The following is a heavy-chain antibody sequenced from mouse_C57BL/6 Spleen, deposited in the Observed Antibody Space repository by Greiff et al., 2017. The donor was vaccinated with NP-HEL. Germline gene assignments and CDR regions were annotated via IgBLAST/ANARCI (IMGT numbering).Heavy chain of an antibody. D-gene: IGHD1-1*01. CDR3: ARGGSSYHFDY. V-gene: IGHV1-50*01. CDR1: GYTFTSYW. CDR2: IDPSDSYT. Sequence: QVQLQQSGAELVKPGASVKLSCKASGYTFTSYWMQWVKQRPGQGLEWIGEIDPSDSYTNYNQKFKGKATLTVDTSSSTAYMQLSSLTTEDSAVYSCARGGSSYHFDYWGQGTTLTVSS. J-gene: IGHJ2*01.